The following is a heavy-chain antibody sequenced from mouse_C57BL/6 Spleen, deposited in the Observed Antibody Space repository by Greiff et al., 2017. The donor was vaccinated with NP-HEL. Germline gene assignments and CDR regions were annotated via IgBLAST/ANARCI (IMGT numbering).Heavy chain of an antibody. CDR3: AGTTVVEGPAWFAY. CDR1: GYTFTSYW. V-gene: IGHV1-59*01. J-gene: IGHJ3*01. D-gene: IGHD1-1*01. Sequence: QVQLQQPGAELVRPGTSVKLSCKASGYTFTSYWMHWVKQRPGQGLEWIGVIDPSDSYTNYNQKFKGKATLTVDTSSSTAYMQLSSLTSEDSAVYYCAGTTVVEGPAWFAYWGQGTLVTVSA. CDR2: IDPSDSYT.